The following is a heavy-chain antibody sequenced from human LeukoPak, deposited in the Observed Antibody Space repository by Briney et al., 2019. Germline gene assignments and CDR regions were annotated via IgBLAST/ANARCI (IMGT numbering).Heavy chain of an antibody. Sequence: PGGSLRLSCAASGFTFSDYYMSWIRQAPGKGLEWVSYISSSGSTIYYADSVKGRFTISRDNAKNSLYLQMNSLRAEDTAVYYCARDPLDISRWTNAFDIWGQGAMVSVSS. CDR1: GFTFSDYY. J-gene: IGHJ3*02. V-gene: IGHV3-11*04. CDR3: ARDPLDISRWTNAFDI. CDR2: ISSSGSTI. D-gene: IGHD2-2*03.